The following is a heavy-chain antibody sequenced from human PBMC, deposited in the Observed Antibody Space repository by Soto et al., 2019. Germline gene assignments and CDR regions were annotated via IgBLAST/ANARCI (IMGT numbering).Heavy chain of an antibody. V-gene: IGHV3-23*01. CDR3: ARYIPGVRYYGMDV. J-gene: IGHJ6*02. CDR2: INGGGRVT. CDR1: GFTFSNYA. D-gene: IGHD2-2*01. Sequence: SLRLSCVTSGFTFSNYAMSWVRQAPGKGLEWVSNINGGGRVTYYADSVQGRFTISRDNSRNTLFLEMYSLRAEDTAVYYCARYIPGVRYYGMDVWGQGTTVTVSS.